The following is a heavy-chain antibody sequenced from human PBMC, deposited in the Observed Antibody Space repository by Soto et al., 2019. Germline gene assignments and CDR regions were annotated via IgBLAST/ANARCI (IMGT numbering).Heavy chain of an antibody. J-gene: IGHJ5*02. V-gene: IGHV1-69*06. D-gene: IGHD2-2*01. CDR3: ATGYCSGTSCYDWFDP. CDR1: GGTFSSYA. CDR2: IIPIFGTA. Sequence: WASVKVSCKASGGTFSSYAISWVRQAPGQGLEWMGGIIPIFGTANYAQKFQGRVTMTEDTSTDTAYMELSSLRSEDTAVYYCATGYCSGTSCYDWFDPWGQGTLVTVSS.